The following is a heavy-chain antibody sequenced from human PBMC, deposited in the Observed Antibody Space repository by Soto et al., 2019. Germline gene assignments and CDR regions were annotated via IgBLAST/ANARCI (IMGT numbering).Heavy chain of an antibody. CDR3: ARSSELERADYYYYYYGMDV. D-gene: IGHD1-1*01. CDR1: GFTFSSYA. V-gene: IGHV3-30-3*01. CDR2: ISYDGSNK. J-gene: IGHJ6*02. Sequence: LRLSCAASGFTFSSYAMHWVRQAPGKGLGWVAVISYDGSNKYYADSVKGRFTIARDNSKNTLYLQMNSLRAEDTAVYYCARSSELERADYYYYYYGMDVWGQGTTVTVSS.